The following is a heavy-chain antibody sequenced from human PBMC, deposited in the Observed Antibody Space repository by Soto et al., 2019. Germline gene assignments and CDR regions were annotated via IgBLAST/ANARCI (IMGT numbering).Heavy chain of an antibody. V-gene: IGHV3-30-3*01. D-gene: IGHD6-19*01. CDR3: AREGGYTSGGVLDY. Sequence: QVQLVESGGGVVQPGRSLRLSCAASRFTFSYYAMHWVRQAPGKGLEWVALISSDASNEYYADSVKGRFTISRDNSKNTLYLQMNSLRPEDTAMYYCAREGGYTSGGVLDYWGQGTLVTVSS. J-gene: IGHJ4*02. CDR1: RFTFSYYA. CDR2: ISSDASNE.